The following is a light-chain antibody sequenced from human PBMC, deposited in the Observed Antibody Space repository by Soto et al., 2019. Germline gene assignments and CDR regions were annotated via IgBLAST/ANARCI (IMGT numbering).Light chain of an antibody. CDR1: SSDVGGYNY. CDR2: EVT. CDR3: CSHAGDNTYV. Sequence: HSALTPPPSASGSPGQSVTISCTGTSSDVGGYNYVSWYQQHPGKAPKLMIYEVTKRPSGVPDRFSGSKSGNTASLTVSGLQAEDEADYFCCSHAGDNTYVFGTGTKVTVL. J-gene: IGLJ1*01. V-gene: IGLV2-8*01.